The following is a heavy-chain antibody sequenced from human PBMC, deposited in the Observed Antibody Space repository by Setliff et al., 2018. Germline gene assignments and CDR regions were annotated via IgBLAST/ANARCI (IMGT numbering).Heavy chain of an antibody. V-gene: IGHV1-18*01. D-gene: IGHD2-15*01. CDR2: ISVYNGKT. Sequence: ASVKVSCKASGYTFTSYGFSWVRQAPGQGLEWMGWISVYNGKTKYAQKFQGRVTMTTDTSTRTAYMEVTSLRSDDTAVYYCARAHSGGGPYNWFDPWGQGTLVTVSS. J-gene: IGHJ5*02. CDR3: ARAHSGGGPYNWFDP. CDR1: GYTFTSYG.